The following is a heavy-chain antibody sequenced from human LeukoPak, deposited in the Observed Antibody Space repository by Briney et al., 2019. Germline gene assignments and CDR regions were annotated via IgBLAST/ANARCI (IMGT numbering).Heavy chain of an antibody. CDR3: AKALHEGRGAYPIYYFDY. CDR1: GFTFSSYG. D-gene: IGHD3-10*01. J-gene: IGHJ4*02. CDR2: IRYDGSNK. Sequence: PGGSLRLSCAASGFTFSSYGMHWVRQAPGKGLEWVAFIRYDGSNKYYADSVKGRFTISRDNSKNTLYLQMNSLGAEDTAVYYCAKALHEGRGAYPIYYFDYWGQGTLVTVSS. V-gene: IGHV3-30*02.